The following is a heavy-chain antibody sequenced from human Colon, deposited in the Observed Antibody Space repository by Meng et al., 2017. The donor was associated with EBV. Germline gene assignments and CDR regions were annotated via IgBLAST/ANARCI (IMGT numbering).Heavy chain of an antibody. D-gene: IGHD3-22*01. CDR2: TSHSGST. J-gene: IGHJ4*02. Sequence: QVQVQQWGAGLLKPLETLSLTCGVYGASFSGYYWSWVRQPPGKGLEWIGETSHSGSTDYSPSLKSRVTISLDKSKNQLSLKLNSVTAADTAVYYCASSDYYRSDYWGQGTLVTVSS. CDR3: ASSDYYRSDY. CDR1: GASFSGYY. V-gene: IGHV4-34*01.